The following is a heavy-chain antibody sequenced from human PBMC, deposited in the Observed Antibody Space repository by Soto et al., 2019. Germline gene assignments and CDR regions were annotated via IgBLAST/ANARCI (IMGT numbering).Heavy chain of an antibody. J-gene: IGHJ4*02. D-gene: IGHD3-10*01. Sequence: EVQLVESGGGLVQPGGSLRLSCAASGFTFSGSWMHWVRQAPGKGLVWVSRINGDGSGTSYADFVKGRLTISRDDAKNTLFLQMNGLRAEDTAVYYCARGIFGSGTANDYCGQGTLVTVSS. V-gene: IGHV3-74*01. CDR1: GFTFSGSW. CDR2: INGDGSGT. CDR3: ARGIFGSGTANDY.